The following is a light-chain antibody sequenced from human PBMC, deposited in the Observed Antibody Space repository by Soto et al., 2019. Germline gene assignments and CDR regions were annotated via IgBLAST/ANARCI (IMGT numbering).Light chain of an antibody. CDR2: DVN. J-gene: IGLJ2*01. Sequence: QSVLTQPASVSGSPGQSITISCTGTSSDVGGYNYVSWYQQHPGKAPKLIIYDVNNRPSGVSNRFSGSKSGNTASLTISGLQAEDEADYYCSSYCSSYTSRSTLEFGGGTQLTV. CDR1: SSDVGGYNY. V-gene: IGLV2-14*03. CDR3: SSYTSRSTLE.